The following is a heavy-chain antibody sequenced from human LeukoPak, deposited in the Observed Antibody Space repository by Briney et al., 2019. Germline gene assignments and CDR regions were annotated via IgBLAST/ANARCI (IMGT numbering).Heavy chain of an antibody. CDR2: ISTGGTYI. CDR1: GFTFDNYD. CDR3: GRETYTSWAFDI. Sequence: GGSLRLSCAASGFTFDNYDINWVRQVPGKGLEWVSSISTGGTYIYYDVSVEGRFTTSTDNDKNSVSLQMNNLRAADAAVYYCGRETYTSWAFDIWGQGTMVTVSS. V-gene: IGHV3-21*01. D-gene: IGHD5-18*01. J-gene: IGHJ3*02.